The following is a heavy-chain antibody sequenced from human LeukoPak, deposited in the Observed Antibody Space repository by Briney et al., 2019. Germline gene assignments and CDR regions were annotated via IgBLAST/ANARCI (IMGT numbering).Heavy chain of an antibody. Sequence: SETLSLTCTVSGGSISSGDYYWSWIRQPPGKGLEWIGYIYYNGSTYYNPSLKSRVTISVDTSKNQFSLKLSSVTAADTAVYYCARDGDYGMDVWGQGTTVTVSS. CDR2: IYYNGST. J-gene: IGHJ6*02. D-gene: IGHD3-16*01. CDR3: ARDGDYGMDV. V-gene: IGHV4-30-4*01. CDR1: GGSISSGDYY.